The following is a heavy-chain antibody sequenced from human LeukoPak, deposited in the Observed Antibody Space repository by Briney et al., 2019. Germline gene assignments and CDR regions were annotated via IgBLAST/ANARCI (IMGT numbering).Heavy chain of an antibody. Sequence: ASVKVSCKASGYTFTSYGISWVRRAPGQGLEWMGWVSAYNGNTNYAQKFQGRVTITRDTSASTAYMELSSLRSEDTAVYYCARDRIAVAGSGEGDYWGQGTLVTVSS. D-gene: IGHD6-19*01. CDR2: VSAYNGNT. CDR3: ARDRIAVAGSGEGDY. V-gene: IGHV1-18*01. J-gene: IGHJ4*02. CDR1: GYTFTSYG.